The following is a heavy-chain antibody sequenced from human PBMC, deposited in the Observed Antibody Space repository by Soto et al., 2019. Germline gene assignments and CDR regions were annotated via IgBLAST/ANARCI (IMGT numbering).Heavy chain of an antibody. J-gene: IGHJ4*02. CDR3: AKEVKQWLARAPGFYY. V-gene: IGHV3-23*01. CDR2: ISGSGGST. Sequence: GGSLRLSCAASGFTFSSYAMSWVRQAPGKGLEWVSAISGSGGSTYYTDSVKGRFTISRDNSKNTLYLQMNSLRAEDTAVYYCAKEVKQWLARAPGFYYWGQGTLVTVSS. D-gene: IGHD6-19*01. CDR1: GFTFSSYA.